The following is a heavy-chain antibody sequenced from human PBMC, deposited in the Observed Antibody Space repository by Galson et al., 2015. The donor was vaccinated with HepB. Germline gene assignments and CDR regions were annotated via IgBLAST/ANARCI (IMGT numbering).Heavy chain of an antibody. V-gene: IGHV5-51*01. Sequence: QSGAEMKKPGESLKISCKGSGYSFTSYWIGWVRQMPGKGLEWMGIIYPGDSETRYSPSFQGQVTISADKSIYTAYLQWSSLKASDTAMYYCARHRVGYCSGGSCHDFDYWGQGTLVTVSS. CDR2: IYPGDSET. CDR3: ARHRVGYCSGGSCHDFDY. D-gene: IGHD2-15*01. CDR1: GYSFTSYW. J-gene: IGHJ4*02.